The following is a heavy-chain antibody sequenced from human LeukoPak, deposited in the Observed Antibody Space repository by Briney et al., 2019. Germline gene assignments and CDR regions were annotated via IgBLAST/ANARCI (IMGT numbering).Heavy chain of an antibody. D-gene: IGHD1-26*01. CDR1: GFTFTNFA. CDR2: ISASGGST. V-gene: IGHV3-23*01. CDR3: AKGGVGATRHFDY. Sequence: GGSLRLSCAASGFTFTNFALSWVRQAPGKGLEWVSVISASGGSTYYADSVKGRFTNSRDNSKNTVYLQMNSLRVEDTAVYYCAKGGVGATRHFDYWGQGTLVTVSS. J-gene: IGHJ4*02.